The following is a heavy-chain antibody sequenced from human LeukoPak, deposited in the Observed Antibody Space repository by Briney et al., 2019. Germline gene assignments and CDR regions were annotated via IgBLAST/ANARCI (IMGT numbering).Heavy chain of an antibody. D-gene: IGHD3-10*01. J-gene: IGHJ5*02. V-gene: IGHV4-34*01. CDR2: INHSGST. CDR1: GGSFSGYY. Sequence: RPSETLSLTCAVYGGSFSGYYWSWLRQPPGKGLEWIGEINHSGSTNYNPSLKSRVTISVDTSKNQFSLKLSSVTAADTAVYYCARGDGGLLWFGELFDPWGQGTLVTVSS. CDR3: ARGDGGLLWFGELFDP.